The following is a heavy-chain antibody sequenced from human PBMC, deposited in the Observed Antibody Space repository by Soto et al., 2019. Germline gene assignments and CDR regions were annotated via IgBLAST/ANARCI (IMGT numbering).Heavy chain of an antibody. J-gene: IGHJ6*02. D-gene: IGHD3-9*01. CDR1: GYSISSGDY. Sequence: AETLSLTCAVSGYSISSGDYWCLSRQPAGKVLELSGSIDHSGSTYYNPSLKSRVTISVDTSKNQFSLQLSSVTAADTAVYYCARGGMTVYTYYYDYGMDAWGQGTTVTVSS. V-gene: IGHV4-38-2*01. CDR3: ARGGMTVYTYYYDYGMDA. CDR2: IDHSGST.